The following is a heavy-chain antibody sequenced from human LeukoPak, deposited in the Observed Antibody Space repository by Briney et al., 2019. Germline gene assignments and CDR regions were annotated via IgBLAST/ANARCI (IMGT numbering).Heavy chain of an antibody. V-gene: IGHV3-21*01. J-gene: IGHJ4*02. Sequence: GGSLRLSCAASGFTFSSYSMNWVRQAPGQGLEWVSSISSSSSYIYYADSVKGRFTISRDNAKNSLYLQTNSLRAEDTAVYYCARDPGFSSSSSDYWGQGTLVTVSS. CDR1: GFTFSSYS. CDR2: ISSSSSYI. CDR3: ARDPGFSSSSSDY. D-gene: IGHD6-6*01.